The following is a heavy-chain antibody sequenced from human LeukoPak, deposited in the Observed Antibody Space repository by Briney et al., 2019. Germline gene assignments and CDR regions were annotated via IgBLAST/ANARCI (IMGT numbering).Heavy chain of an antibody. D-gene: IGHD1-14*01. CDR1: GGTFSSYA. Sequence: VKVSCKASGGTFSSYAISWVRQAPGQGLEWMGRIIPILGIANYAQKFQGRVTITADKSTSTAYMELSSLRSEDTAVYYCARELTGSPFDYWGQGTLVTVSS. CDR3: ARELTGSPFDY. V-gene: IGHV1-69*10. CDR2: IIPILGIA. J-gene: IGHJ4*02.